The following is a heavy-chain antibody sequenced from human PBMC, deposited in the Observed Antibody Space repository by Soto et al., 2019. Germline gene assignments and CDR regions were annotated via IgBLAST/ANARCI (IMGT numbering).Heavy chain of an antibody. Sequence: XESLKLSCQCSGYTFTTYWIGLVLQMPGKGLEWMGIIYPGDSDTKYSPSFQGQVTISADKSISTAYLQWSSLKASDTAMYYCARHVEAAHGTRDEAFDIWGQGTMVTVSS. D-gene: IGHD1-1*01. V-gene: IGHV5-51*01. CDR3: ARHVEAAHGTRDEAFDI. CDR2: IYPGDSDT. J-gene: IGHJ3*02. CDR1: GYTFTTYW.